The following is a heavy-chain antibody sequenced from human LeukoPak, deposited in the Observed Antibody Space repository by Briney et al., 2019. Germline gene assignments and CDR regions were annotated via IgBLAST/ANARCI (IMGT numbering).Heavy chain of an antibody. V-gene: IGHV1-2*02. CDR3: ARANRIQLWLGPPDP. D-gene: IGHD5-18*01. Sequence: ASVKVSCKASGYTFTGYYMHWVRQAPGQGLEWMGWINPNSGGTNYAQKFQGRVTMTRDTSISTAYMELSRLRSDDTAVYYCARANRIQLWLGPPDPWGQGTLVTVSS. J-gene: IGHJ5*02. CDR1: GYTFTGYY. CDR2: INPNSGGT.